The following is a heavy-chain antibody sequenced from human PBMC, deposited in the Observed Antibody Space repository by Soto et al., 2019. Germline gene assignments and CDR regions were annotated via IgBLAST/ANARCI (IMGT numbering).Heavy chain of an antibody. D-gene: IGHD3-3*01. V-gene: IGHV1-3*01. CDR2: INAGNGNT. CDR3: ASGYDFWSGGAYMDV. CDR1: GYTFSSYA. J-gene: IGHJ6*03. Sequence: QVQLVQSGAEVKKPGASVKVSCKASGYTFSSYAMHWVRQAPGQRLEWMGWINAGNGNTKYSQKFQGRVTITRDTSASTAYMELSSLRSEDTAVYYCASGYDFWSGGAYMDVWGKGTTVTVSS.